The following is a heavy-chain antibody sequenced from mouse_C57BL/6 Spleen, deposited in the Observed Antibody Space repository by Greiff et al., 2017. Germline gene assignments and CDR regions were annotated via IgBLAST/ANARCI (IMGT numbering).Heavy chain of an antibody. V-gene: IGHV2-6-1*01. CDR1: GFSLTSYG. CDR2: IWSDGST. CDR3: ARQRVYYYGSSYGAGAMDY. Sequence: QVQLKESGPGLVAPSQSLSITCTVSGFSLTSYGVHWVRQPPGKGLEWLVVIWSDGSTTYNSALKSRLSISKDNSKSQVFLKMNSLQTDDTAMYYCARQRVYYYGSSYGAGAMDYWGQGTSVTVSS. D-gene: IGHD1-1*01. J-gene: IGHJ4*01.